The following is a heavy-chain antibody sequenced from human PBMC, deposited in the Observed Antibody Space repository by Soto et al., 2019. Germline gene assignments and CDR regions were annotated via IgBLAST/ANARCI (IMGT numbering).Heavy chain of an antibody. V-gene: IGHV1-3*01. CDR3: ARGRGGAMVRGVITRTYYFDY. Sequence: GASVKVSCKASGYTFTSYAMHWVRQAPGQRLEWMGWINAGNGNTKYSQKFQGRVTITRDTSASTAYMELSSLRSEDTAVYYRARGRGGAMVRGVITRTYYFDYWGQGTLVTVSS. CDR1: GYTFTSYA. CDR2: INAGNGNT. D-gene: IGHD3-10*01. J-gene: IGHJ4*02.